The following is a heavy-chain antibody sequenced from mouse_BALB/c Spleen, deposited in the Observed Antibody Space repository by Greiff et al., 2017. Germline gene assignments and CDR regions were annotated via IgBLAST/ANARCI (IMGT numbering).Heavy chain of an antibody. J-gene: IGHJ2*01. D-gene: IGHD2-14*01. CDR2: IYPGNVNT. CDR1: GYTFTSYY. CDR3: ASSWGYRYHFDY. Sequence: QVQLQQSGPELVKPGASVRISCKASGYTFTSYYIHWVKQRPGQGLEWIGWIYPGNVNTKYNEKFKGKATLTADKSSSTAYMQLSSLTSEDSAVYFCASSWGYRYHFDYWGQGTTLTVSS. V-gene: IGHV1S56*01.